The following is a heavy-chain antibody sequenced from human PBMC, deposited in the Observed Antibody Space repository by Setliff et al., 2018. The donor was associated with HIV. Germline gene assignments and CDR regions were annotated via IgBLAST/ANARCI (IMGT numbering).Heavy chain of an antibody. J-gene: IGHJ4*02. CDR2: ISYDGNDK. Sequence: PGGSLRLSCAASGFTFSIYAMHWVRQAPGKGLEWVAVISYDGNDKYYADSVKGRFTISRDNAKNTLYLQMNSLRAEDTAVYYCARDLSYDYDRSGDTFDYWGQGTLVTVSS. D-gene: IGHD3-22*01. V-gene: IGHV3-30*04. CDR1: GFTFSIYA. CDR3: ARDLSYDYDRSGDTFDY.